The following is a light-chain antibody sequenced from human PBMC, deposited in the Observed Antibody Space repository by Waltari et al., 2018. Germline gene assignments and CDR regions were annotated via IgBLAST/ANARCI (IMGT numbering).Light chain of an antibody. J-gene: IGKJ3*01. CDR1: QNISSY. V-gene: IGKV1-39*01. CDR2: AAS. CDR3: QQNYSTPFT. Sequence: DIQITQSPSALSASVGDRVTITCRASQNISSYLNGYQHKPGKAPTLMIYAASSLQSGVPSRFSSSGAETDVTLTNSNLQPEDLATYYYQQNYSTPFTFGPGTKVDIK.